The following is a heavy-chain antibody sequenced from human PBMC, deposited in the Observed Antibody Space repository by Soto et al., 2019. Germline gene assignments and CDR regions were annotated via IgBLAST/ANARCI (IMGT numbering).Heavy chain of an antibody. CDR3: THRRVLPVGLNYFDY. CDR1: GFSLSTTGVG. CDR2: IYWDDDK. D-gene: IGHD1-26*01. V-gene: IGHV2-5*02. Sequence: QITLKESGPTLVKPTQTLTLTCTFSGFSLSTTGVGVGWIRQPPGKALEWLAFIYWDDDKRYSPSLKSRLTNNRDTSKNQVVLTMTNVDPVDTATYYCTHRRVLPVGLNYFDYWGQGTLVTVSS. J-gene: IGHJ4*02.